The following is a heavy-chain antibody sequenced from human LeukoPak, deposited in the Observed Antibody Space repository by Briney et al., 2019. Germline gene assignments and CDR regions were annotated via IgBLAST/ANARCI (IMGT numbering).Heavy chain of an antibody. Sequence: GESLKISCAASGSPFSRYAMSWVRQAPGKGLEWVSAISGSGGSTYYAASVKGPFTIARDNSKNTLYLQMNSLRAEDTAVYYCAKDGVIVVTGDFDYWGQGTLVTVSS. D-gene: IGHD5-12*01. CDR2: ISGSGGST. J-gene: IGHJ4*02. CDR3: AKDGVIVVTGDFDY. V-gene: IGHV3-23*01. CDR1: GSPFSRYA.